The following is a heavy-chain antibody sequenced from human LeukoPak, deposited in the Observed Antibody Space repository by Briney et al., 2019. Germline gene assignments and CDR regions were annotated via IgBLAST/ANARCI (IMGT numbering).Heavy chain of an antibody. D-gene: IGHD6-6*01. CDR2: ISSSGSTI. J-gene: IGHJ4*02. CDR1: GFTFSDYY. CDR3: ARSLQSIAARRNFDY. V-gene: IGHV3-11*01. Sequence: PGGSLRLSCAASGFTFSDYYMSWIRQAPGKGLEWVSYISSSGSTIYYADSVKGRFTISRDNAKNSLYLQMNSLRAEDTAVYYCARSLQSIAARRNFDYWGQGTLVTVSS.